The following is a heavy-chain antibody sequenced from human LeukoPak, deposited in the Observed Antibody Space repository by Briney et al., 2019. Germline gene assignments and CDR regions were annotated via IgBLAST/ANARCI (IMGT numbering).Heavy chain of an antibody. CDR2: IFWHDEK. Sequence: SGPTLVNPTQTLTVTCSFSGFSVSSRGVAVAWIRQPPGRALEWLAIIFWHDEKHYSPSLNNRLTITKDTSKNQVVLTMTNMDPVDTATFYCALRFSEALAFDYWGQGSLVTVSS. CDR3: ALRFSEALAFDY. J-gene: IGHJ4*02. CDR1: GFSVSSRGVA. V-gene: IGHV2-5*01.